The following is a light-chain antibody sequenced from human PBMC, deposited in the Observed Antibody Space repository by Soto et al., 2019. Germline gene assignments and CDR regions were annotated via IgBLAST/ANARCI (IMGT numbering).Light chain of an antibody. CDR2: TAA. V-gene: IGKV1-39*01. CDR1: QTISNY. J-gene: IGKJ5*01. CDR3: QQYGFSVIT. Sequence: DIQMTQSPSSLSASVGDRVTITCRASQTISNYLNWYQQKSGQAPKLLIYTAASLQSGVPSRFSGSGSGTDFTLTITTLQPEDFAMYYCQQYGFSVITFGQGTRVEIK.